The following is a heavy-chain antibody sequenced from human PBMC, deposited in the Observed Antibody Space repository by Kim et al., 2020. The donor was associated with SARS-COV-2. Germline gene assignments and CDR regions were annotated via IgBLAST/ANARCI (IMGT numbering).Heavy chain of an antibody. Sequence: GGSLRLSCAASGFTFSSYGMHWVRQAPGKGLEWVAVISYDGSNKYYADSVKGRFTISRDNSKNTLYLQMNSLRAEDTAVYYCAKDFEDSSGPIDYWGQGTVVTVSS. V-gene: IGHV3-30*18. CDR1: GFTFSSYG. CDR3: AKDFEDSSGPIDY. J-gene: IGHJ4*02. D-gene: IGHD3-22*01. CDR2: ISYDGSNK.